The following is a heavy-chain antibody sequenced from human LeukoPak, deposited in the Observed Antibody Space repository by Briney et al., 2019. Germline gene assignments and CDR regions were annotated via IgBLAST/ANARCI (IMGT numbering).Heavy chain of an antibody. CDR3: ARRGYSYGVGAFDI. Sequence: SETLSLTCTVSSGSISSYYWSWIRQPPGKGLEWIGYIYYSGSTNYNPSLKSRVTISVDTSKNQFSLKLSSVTAADTAVYYCARRGYSYGVGAFDIWGQGTMVTVSS. CDR1: SGSISSYY. CDR2: IYYSGST. J-gene: IGHJ3*02. D-gene: IGHD5-18*01. V-gene: IGHV4-59*01.